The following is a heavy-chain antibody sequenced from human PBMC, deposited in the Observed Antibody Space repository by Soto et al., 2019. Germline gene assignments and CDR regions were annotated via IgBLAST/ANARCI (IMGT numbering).Heavy chain of an antibody. Sequence: EVQLLESGGGLVQPGESLRLSCAASGFTFSSYAMSWVRQAPGKGLEWVSVISGRDYSTYYADSVKGRFTISGYNSKNPLYQQMNSLRAEDTAVYYCAKRSSPSTFDYWCQGTLVSVSS. V-gene: IGHV3-23*01. CDR1: GFTFSSYA. J-gene: IGHJ4*02. CDR2: ISGRDYST. D-gene: IGHD6-6*01. CDR3: AKRSSPSTFDY.